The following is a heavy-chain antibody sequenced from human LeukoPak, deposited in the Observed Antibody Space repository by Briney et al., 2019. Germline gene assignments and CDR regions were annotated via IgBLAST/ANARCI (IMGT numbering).Heavy chain of an antibody. CDR1: GGSFSGYY. D-gene: IGHD2-15*01. CDR2: IYHSGST. CDR3: ARTVVVAATPLISYYYGMDV. V-gene: IGHV4-34*01. J-gene: IGHJ6*02. Sequence: SETLSLTCAVYGGSFSGYYWSWIRQPPGKGLEWIGEIYHSGSTNYNPSLKSRVTISVDKSKNQFSLKLSSVTAADTAVHYCARTVVVAATPLISYYYGMDVWGQGTTVTVSS.